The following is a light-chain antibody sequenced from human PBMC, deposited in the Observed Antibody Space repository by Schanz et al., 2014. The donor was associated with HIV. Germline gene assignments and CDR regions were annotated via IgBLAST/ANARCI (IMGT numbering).Light chain of an antibody. V-gene: IGLV2-8*01. J-gene: IGLJ1*01. CDR2: DDS. CDR3: SSYAGSNNNYV. Sequence: QSVLTQPPSASGSPGQSVTISCTGTSSDVGGYNYVSWYQQHPGKAPKLMISDDSRRPSGVPDRFSGSKSGNTASLTVSGLQAEDEADYYCSSYAGSNNNYVFGTGTKVTVL. CDR1: SSDVGGYNY.